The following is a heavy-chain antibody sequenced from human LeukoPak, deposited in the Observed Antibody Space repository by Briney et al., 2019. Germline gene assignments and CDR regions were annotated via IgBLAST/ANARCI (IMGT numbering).Heavy chain of an antibody. J-gene: IGHJ4*02. CDR3: ARGRYSFDY. V-gene: IGHV3-30-3*01. CDR1: GFTFSSYA. Sequence: SGRSLTLSCAASGFTFSSYAMHWVRQAPGKGLEWVAVISYDGSNKYYADSVKGRFTISRDNSKNTLYLQMKSLRAEDTAVYYCARGRYSFDYWGQGTLVTVSS. CDR2: ISYDGSNK.